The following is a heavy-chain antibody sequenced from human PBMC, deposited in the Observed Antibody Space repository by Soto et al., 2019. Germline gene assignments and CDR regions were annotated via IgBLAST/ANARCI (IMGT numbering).Heavy chain of an antibody. CDR2: IYWDDDK. CDR3: AHRQTYCGGDCYSGFDD. V-gene: IGHV2-5*02. CDR1: GFSLNTRGVG. Sequence: QITLKESGPTLVKLTHTLTLTCTFSGFSLNTRGVGVGWIRQPPGKALEWLALIYWDDDKRYSPSLKSRLTNTKDTSKNQVVLTMTNMDPVDTATYYCAHRQTYCGGDCYSGFDDWVQVTLVTVSS. D-gene: IGHD2-21*02. J-gene: IGHJ4*02.